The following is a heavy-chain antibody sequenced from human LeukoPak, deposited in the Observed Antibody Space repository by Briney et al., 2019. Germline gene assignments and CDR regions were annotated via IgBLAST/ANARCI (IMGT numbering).Heavy chain of an antibody. D-gene: IGHD3-10*01. Sequence: GESLKISCKGSGYSFTSYWIGWVRQMPGKGLEWMGIIYPGVSATRYSPSFQGQVTISVDKSINTAYLQWSSLKDSDTAIYYCARRVMVRGVLRPPDYWGQGSLVTVSS. V-gene: IGHV5-51*01. J-gene: IGHJ4*02. CDR2: IYPGVSAT. CDR1: GYSFTSYW. CDR3: ARRVMVRGVLRPPDY.